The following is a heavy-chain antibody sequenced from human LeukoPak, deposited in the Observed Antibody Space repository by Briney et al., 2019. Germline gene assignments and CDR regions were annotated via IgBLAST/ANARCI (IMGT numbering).Heavy chain of an antibody. CDR3: ARGESFAFDV. CDR1: GFIFSSYD. Sequence: GGSLRLSCVGSGFIFSSYDMGWVRQAPGKGLEWVSSISRAGDRTYYEDSVRGRFTISRDNSRNTMYLQMNSLRAEDTAVYYCARGESFAFDVWGQGTMVTVSS. CDR2: ISRAGDRT. J-gene: IGHJ3*01. V-gene: IGHV3-23*01.